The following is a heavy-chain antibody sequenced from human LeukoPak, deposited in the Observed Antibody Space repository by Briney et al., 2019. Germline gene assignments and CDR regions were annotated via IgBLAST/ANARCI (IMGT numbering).Heavy chain of an antibody. Sequence: PGGSLRLFCAASGFTFSSYGLHWVRQAPGKGLEGVAVISYDGSNKYYADSVKGRFTISRDNSKNTLHLPMNRQRSRDTAVFSCAKDGRTSIPLNWFDPWGQGTLVTVSS. CDR1: GFTFSSYG. CDR3: AKDGRTSIPLNWFDP. J-gene: IGHJ5*02. CDR2: ISYDGSNK. D-gene: IGHD2/OR15-2a*01. V-gene: IGHV3-30*18.